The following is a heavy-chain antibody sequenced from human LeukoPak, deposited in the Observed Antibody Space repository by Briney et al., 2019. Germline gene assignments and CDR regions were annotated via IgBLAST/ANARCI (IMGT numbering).Heavy chain of an antibody. CDR2: INTDGSST. Sequence: GGSLRLSCAASGFTFSTYWMHWVRHAPGKGLVWVSRINTDGSSTTYADSVKGRFTISRDNAKNTVYLQLSSLRAEDTAVYYCVRASYSAATPGYWGQGTLVTVSS. V-gene: IGHV3-74*01. J-gene: IGHJ4*02. D-gene: IGHD1-26*01. CDR3: VRASYSAATPGY. CDR1: GFTFSTYW.